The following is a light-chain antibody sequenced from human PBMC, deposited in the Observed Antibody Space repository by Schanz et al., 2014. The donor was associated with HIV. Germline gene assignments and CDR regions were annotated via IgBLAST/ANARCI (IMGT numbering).Light chain of an antibody. CDR2: WAS. Sequence: DIVMTQSPDSLAVSLGERATIHCKSSQSVLYSSNNKNYLAWYQQKPGQPPKLLIYWASTRESGVPDRFSGSGSGTDFTLTISSLQAEDVAVYFCQQYFSAPYTFGQGTKVEI. J-gene: IGKJ2*01. CDR3: QQYFSAPYT. CDR1: QSVLYSSNNKNY. V-gene: IGKV4-1*01.